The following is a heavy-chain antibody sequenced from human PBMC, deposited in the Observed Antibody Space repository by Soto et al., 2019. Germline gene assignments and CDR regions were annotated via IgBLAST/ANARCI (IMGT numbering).Heavy chain of an antibody. CDR1: GYSFSSYG. V-gene: IGHV1-18*01. CDR3: ARGGQYTGYDYAAADH. D-gene: IGHD5-12*01. J-gene: IGHJ4*02. Sequence: QVQLVQSGAEVKKPGASVKVSCVASGYSFSSYGISWVRQAPGQGLEWVGWISAYNGNTNYAQRVQGRVTMTTDISKNTAYMELRSLRSDDTAVYYCARGGQYTGYDYAAADHWGQGTLVTVSS. CDR2: ISAYNGNT.